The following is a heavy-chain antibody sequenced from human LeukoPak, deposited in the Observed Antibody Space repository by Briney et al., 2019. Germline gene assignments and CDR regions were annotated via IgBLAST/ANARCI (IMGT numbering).Heavy chain of an antibody. CDR1: GFTFSSSW. V-gene: IGHV3-30*18. CDR3: AKEYDSGGYGANFDY. CDR2: VSSDGGTK. J-gene: IGHJ4*02. Sequence: PGGSLRLSCAVSGFTFSSSWMQWVRQAPGKGLEWVAVVSSDGGTKYYADSVKGRFTISRDNSRNTMYLQMDSLRAEDTAVYYCAKEYDSGGYGANFDYWGQGTLVTVSS. D-gene: IGHD3-10*01.